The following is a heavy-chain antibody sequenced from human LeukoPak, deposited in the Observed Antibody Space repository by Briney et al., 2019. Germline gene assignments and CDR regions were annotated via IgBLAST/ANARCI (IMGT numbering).Heavy chain of an antibody. CDR3: ARSDCSGGSCYINFDY. CDR1: GGSISSISNYY. CDR2: IYYSGST. D-gene: IGHD2-15*01. V-gene: IGHV4-61*01. J-gene: IGHJ4*02. Sequence: PSDILSLTCIFSGGSISSISNYYWSWIRQPPGKGLEWIGYIYYSGSTNYNPSLKSRVTISIDTSKNQFSLKSISVTAADTAVYYCARSDCSGGSCYINFDYWGQGTLVTVPS.